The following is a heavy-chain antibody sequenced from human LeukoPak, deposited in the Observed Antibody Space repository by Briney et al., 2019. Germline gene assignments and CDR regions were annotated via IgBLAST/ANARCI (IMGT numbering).Heavy chain of an antibody. Sequence: AEPLSLTCTVSGGPNWRYYWSWTPRPGEEGLEWIGRIYTSGSTNYNPSLKSRVTMSVDTSKNQFSLKLSSVTAADTAVYYCARGELELLDYWGRGTLVTVSS. CDR2: IYTSGST. CDR3: ARGELELLDY. CDR1: GGPNWRYY. D-gene: IGHD1-7*01. J-gene: IGHJ4*02. V-gene: IGHV4-4*07.